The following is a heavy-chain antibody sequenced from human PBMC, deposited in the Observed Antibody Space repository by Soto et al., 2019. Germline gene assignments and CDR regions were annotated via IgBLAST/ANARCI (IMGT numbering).Heavy chain of an antibody. D-gene: IGHD2-8*01. J-gene: IGHJ4*02. CDR1: GFTFSSYP. CDR2: ITEDGSGT. Sequence: EVQLVESGGAIVQPGGSLRLSCATSGFTFSSYPIHWVRQAPGKGPVWVSRITEDGSGTTYVDSVKGRFTVTRDNAKNTMYLQMSGLGAEDTAVYHCVRGTNGWRGMDYWGQGTLVTVSS. V-gene: IGHV3-74*01. CDR3: VRGTNGWRGMDY.